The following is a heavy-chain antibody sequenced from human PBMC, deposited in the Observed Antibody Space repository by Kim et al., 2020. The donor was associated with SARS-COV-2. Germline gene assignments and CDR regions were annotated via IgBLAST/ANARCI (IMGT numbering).Heavy chain of an antibody. D-gene: IGHD6-19*01. Sequence: ADSVKGRFTISRDSAKTTLYLQMNSLRAEDTAVYYSARRAYSSGWWYFDYWGQGTLVTVSS. V-gene: IGHV3-74*01. CDR3: ARRAYSSGWWYFDY. J-gene: IGHJ4*02.